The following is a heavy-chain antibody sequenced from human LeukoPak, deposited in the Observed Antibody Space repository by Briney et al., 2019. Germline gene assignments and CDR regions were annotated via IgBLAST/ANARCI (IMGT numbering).Heavy chain of an antibody. CDR3: ARDLDPYDSSGYSFDY. Sequence: ASVNVSCKASGYTFTCYYMHWVRQAPGQGLEWMGWINPNSGGTNYAQKFQGRVTMTRDTSISTAYMELSRLRSDDTAVYYCARDLDPYDSSGYSFDYWGQGTLVTVSS. J-gene: IGHJ4*02. D-gene: IGHD3-22*01. CDR2: INPNSGGT. CDR1: GYTFTCYY. V-gene: IGHV1-2*02.